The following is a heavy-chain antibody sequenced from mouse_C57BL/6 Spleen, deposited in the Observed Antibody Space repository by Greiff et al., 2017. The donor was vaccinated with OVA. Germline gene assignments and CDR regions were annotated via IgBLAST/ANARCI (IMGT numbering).Heavy chain of an antibody. D-gene: IGHD1-1*01. Sequence: VQLQQSGAELVRPGASVTLSCKASGYTFTDYEMHWVKQTPVHGLEWIGAIDPETGGTAYNQKFKGKAILTADKSSSTAYMELRSLTSEDSAVYYCTRYYYGSSHAMDYWGQGTSVTVSS. V-gene: IGHV1-15*01. CDR1: GYTFTDYE. CDR2: IDPETGGT. J-gene: IGHJ4*01. CDR3: TRYYYGSSHAMDY.